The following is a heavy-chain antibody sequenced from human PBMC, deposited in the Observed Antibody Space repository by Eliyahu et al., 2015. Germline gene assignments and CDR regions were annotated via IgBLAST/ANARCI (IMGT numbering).Heavy chain of an antibody. D-gene: IGHD6-19*01. CDR2: ISSSSSYI. V-gene: IGHV3-21*01. J-gene: IGHJ4*02. CDR1: GFXFXXYS. Sequence: EVQLVESGGGLVKPGGSLRLSXXASGFXFXXYSMNWVRQAPGKGLEWVSSISSSSSYIYYADSVKGRFTISRDNAKNSLYLQMNSLRAEDTAVYYCAREKGRYSSGRPLDYWGQGTLVTVSS. CDR3: AREKGRYSSGRPLDY.